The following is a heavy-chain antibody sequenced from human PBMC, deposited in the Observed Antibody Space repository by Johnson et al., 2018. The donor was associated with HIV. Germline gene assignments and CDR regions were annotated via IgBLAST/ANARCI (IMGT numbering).Heavy chain of an antibody. J-gene: IGHJ3*01. CDR3: SRRSTRSDGFDL. Sequence: VQLVESGGGLVQPGGSLRLSCAASGFSLSYYDMHWVRQHIGKGLEWVSEIDTVGDTYYPASVKGRFTTSRENAKNSFDLQMNSLTAGDTAVYYCSRRSTRSDGFDLWGQGTMVIVSS. CDR1: GFSLSYYD. D-gene: IGHD2-2*01. V-gene: IGHV3-13*01. CDR2: IDTVGDT.